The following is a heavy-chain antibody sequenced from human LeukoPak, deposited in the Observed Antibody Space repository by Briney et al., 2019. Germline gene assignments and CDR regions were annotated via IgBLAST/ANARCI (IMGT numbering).Heavy chain of an antibody. Sequence: PGGSLRLSCAASGFTFDDYAMHWVRQAPGKGLEWVSGISWNSGSIGYGDSVKGRFTISRDNAKNSLYLQMNSLRAEDTALYYCATMITSESYDYWGQGTLVTVSS. CDR1: GFTFDDYA. CDR2: ISWNSGSI. J-gene: IGHJ4*02. D-gene: IGHD1-26*01. CDR3: ATMITSESYDY. V-gene: IGHV3-9*01.